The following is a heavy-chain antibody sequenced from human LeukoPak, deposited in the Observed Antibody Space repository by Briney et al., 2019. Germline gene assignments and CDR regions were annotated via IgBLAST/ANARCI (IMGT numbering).Heavy chain of an antibody. Sequence: SETLSLTCTVSGGSISSNRHYWVRIRQPPGKGLEWIGNIYYGGSTYYNPSLKSRVTISVDTSKNQFSLKLSSVTAADTAVYYCTRLLKYSGSYYCDYWGQGSLVTVSS. J-gene: IGHJ4*02. CDR2: IYYGGST. CDR3: TRLLKYSGSYYCDY. V-gene: IGHV4-39*01. D-gene: IGHD1-26*01. CDR1: GGSISSNRHY.